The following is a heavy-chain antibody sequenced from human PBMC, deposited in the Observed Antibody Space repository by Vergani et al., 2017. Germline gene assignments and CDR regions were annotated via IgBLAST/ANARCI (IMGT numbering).Heavy chain of an antibody. Sequence: EVQLLESGGGLVQPGGSLRLSCAASGFTFSSYAMSWVRQAPGKGLEWVSAISGSGGSTYYADSVKGRFTISRDNSKNTLYLQMNSLRAEDTALYYCARAPGGSGRAILDYWGQGTLVTVSS. V-gene: IGHV3-23*01. CDR1: GFTFSSYA. CDR2: ISGSGGST. D-gene: IGHD6-25*01. CDR3: ARAPGGSGRAILDY. J-gene: IGHJ4*02.